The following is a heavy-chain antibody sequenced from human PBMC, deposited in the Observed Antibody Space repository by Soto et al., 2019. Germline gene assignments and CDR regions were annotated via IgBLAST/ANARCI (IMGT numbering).Heavy chain of an antibody. CDR3: ARELGYYDSSGYYRYYYGMDV. CDR1: GFTFSSYA. CDR2: ISYDGSNK. V-gene: IGHV3-30-3*01. Sequence: QVQLVESGGGVVQPGRSLRLSCAASGFTFSSYAMHWVRQAPGKGLEWVAVISYDGSNKYYADSVKGRFTISRDNSKNTLYLQMNSLRAEDKAVYYCARELGYYDSSGYYRYYYGMDVWGQGTTVTVSS. J-gene: IGHJ6*02. D-gene: IGHD3-22*01.